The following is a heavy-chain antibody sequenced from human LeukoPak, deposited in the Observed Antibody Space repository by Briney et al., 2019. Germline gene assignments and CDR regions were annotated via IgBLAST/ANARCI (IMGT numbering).Heavy chain of an antibody. J-gene: IGHJ4*02. CDR2: IRYDGSNK. D-gene: IGHD2-8*01. CDR1: GFTFSSYS. V-gene: IGHV3-30*02. Sequence: GGSLRLSCAASGFTFSSYSMNWVRQAPGKGLEWVAFIRYDGSNKYYADSVKGRFTISRDNSKNTLYLQMNSLRAEDTAVYYCAKERMVSLDYWGQGTLVTVSS. CDR3: AKERMVSLDY.